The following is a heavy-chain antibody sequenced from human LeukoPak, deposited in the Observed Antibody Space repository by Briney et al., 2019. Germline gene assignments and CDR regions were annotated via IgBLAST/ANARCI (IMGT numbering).Heavy chain of an antibody. CDR1: GFTFSSYS. V-gene: IGHV3-48*04. CDR2: ISSRSSTI. Sequence: GGSLRLSCAASGFTFSSYSMNWVRQAPGKGLEWVSYISSRSSTIYYADSVKGRFTISRDNAKNSLYLQMNTLRAEDTAVYYCAKVDATYGSGSYYPWVYWGQGALVTVSS. J-gene: IGHJ4*02. D-gene: IGHD3-10*01. CDR3: AKVDATYGSGSYYPWVY.